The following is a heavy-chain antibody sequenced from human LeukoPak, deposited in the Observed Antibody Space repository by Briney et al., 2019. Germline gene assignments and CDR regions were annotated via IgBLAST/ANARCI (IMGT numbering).Heavy chain of an antibody. CDR2: INHSGST. CDR3: ASCSGGSCVFDY. CDR1: GGSFSGYY. J-gene: IGHJ4*02. V-gene: IGHV4-34*01. Sequence: SETLSLTCAVYGGSFSGYYWSWIRQPPGKGLEWIGEINHSGSTNYNPSLKSRVTISVDTSKNQFSLKLSSVTAADTAVYYCASCSGGSCVFDYWGQGTLVTVSS. D-gene: IGHD2-15*01.